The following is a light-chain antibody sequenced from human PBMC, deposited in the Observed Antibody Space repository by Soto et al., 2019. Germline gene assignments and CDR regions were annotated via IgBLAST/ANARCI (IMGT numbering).Light chain of an antibody. J-gene: IGLJ2*01. CDR2: DVS. CDR3: SSYTSNSTVV. Sequence: QSALTQPASVSGSPGQSITISCTGTSSDVGGYNSVSWYQQHPGKAPKLMIYDVSNRPSGVSNRFSGSKSGNTASLTISGLQAGDEADFYCSSYTSNSTVVFGGGTKVTVL. V-gene: IGLV2-14*01. CDR1: SSDVGGYNS.